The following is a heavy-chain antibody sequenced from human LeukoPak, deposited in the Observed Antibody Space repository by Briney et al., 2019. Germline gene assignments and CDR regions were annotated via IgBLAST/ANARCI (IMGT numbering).Heavy chain of an antibody. Sequence: GGSLRHSRADSGFTSRSHEMNWVRQALGKGLEWVSHISDSFTTIYSAHTVKGRFTISKDNAKNSQYLQLNSLRAEDTALYYCARGEDFLSGPYQWAFDHWGQGVMVTVSS. V-gene: IGHV3-48*03. CDR3: ARGEDFLSGPYQWAFDH. D-gene: IGHD1-26*01. J-gene: IGHJ4*02. CDR1: GFTSRSHE. CDR2: ISDSFTTI.